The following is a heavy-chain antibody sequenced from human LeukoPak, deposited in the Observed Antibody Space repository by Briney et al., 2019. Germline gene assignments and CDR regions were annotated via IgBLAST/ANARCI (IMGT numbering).Heavy chain of an antibody. D-gene: IGHD3-3*01. Sequence: SETLSLTCAVYGGSFSGYYWSWIRQPPGKGLGWIGEINHSGSTNYNPSLKSRVTISVDTSKNQFSLKLSSVTAADTAVYYCASRITISGVVIEDWGQGTLVTVSS. CDR1: GGSFSGYY. V-gene: IGHV4-34*01. CDR2: INHSGST. CDR3: ASRITISGVVIED. J-gene: IGHJ4*01.